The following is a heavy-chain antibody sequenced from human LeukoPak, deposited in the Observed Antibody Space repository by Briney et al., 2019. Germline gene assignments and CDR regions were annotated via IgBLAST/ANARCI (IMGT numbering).Heavy chain of an antibody. CDR3: ARHSGSHNWFDA. CDR1: GYTFTSYD. CDR2: MNPNSGNT. Sequence: VASVKVSCKASGYTFTSYDINWVRQATGQGLEWMGWMNPNSGNTGYAQKFQGRVTMTRNTSISTAYMELSSLRSEDTAVYYCARHSGSHNWFDAWGLGTLVTVSS. D-gene: IGHD6-19*01. V-gene: IGHV1-8*01. J-gene: IGHJ5*02.